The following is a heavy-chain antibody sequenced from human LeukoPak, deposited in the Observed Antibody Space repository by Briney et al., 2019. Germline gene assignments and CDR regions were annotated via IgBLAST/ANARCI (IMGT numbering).Heavy chain of an antibody. CDR3: ARESSVAAVTVRLDS. CDR2: ISFSGST. J-gene: IGHJ4*02. CDR1: GGSISRGGSH. Sequence: SETLSLTCTVSGGSISRGGSHWTWVRQHPEKGLEWIGYISFSGSTYYNPSLESRVTISIDASQNQFSLNLGSVTSADTAVYFCARESSVAAVTVRLDSWGQGTLVTVSS. V-gene: IGHV4-31*03. D-gene: IGHD6-13*01.